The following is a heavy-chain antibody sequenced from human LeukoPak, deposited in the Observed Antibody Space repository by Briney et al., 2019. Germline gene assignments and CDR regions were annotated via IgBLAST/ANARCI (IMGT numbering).Heavy chain of an antibody. V-gene: IGHV4-4*08. CDR3: ARTRISYFDY. CDR2: IYCSGST. D-gene: IGHD3-10*01. CDR1: GDSISSYY. Sequence: SETLSLTCTVSGDSISSYYWSWIRQPPGKGLEWIAYIYCSGSTNYNPSLKSRLTISVDTSKNQFSLKLSSVTATDTAVYYCARTRISYFDYWGQGTLVTVSS. J-gene: IGHJ4*02.